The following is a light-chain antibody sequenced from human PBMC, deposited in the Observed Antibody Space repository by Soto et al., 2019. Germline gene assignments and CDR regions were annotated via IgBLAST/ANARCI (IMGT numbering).Light chain of an antibody. CDR2: DVS. Sequence: QSALTQPASVAGSPGQSITISCTGTSSDVGGYNYVSWYQQHPGKAPKLMIYDVSNRPSGVSSRFSGSKSGNTASLTISGLQAEDEGDYYCSSYTSSSTVFGGGTKVTVL. V-gene: IGLV2-14*01. J-gene: IGLJ2*01. CDR1: SSDVGGYNY. CDR3: SSYTSSSTV.